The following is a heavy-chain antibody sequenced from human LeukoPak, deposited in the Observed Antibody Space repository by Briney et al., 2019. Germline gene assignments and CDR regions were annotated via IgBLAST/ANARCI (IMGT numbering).Heavy chain of an antibody. J-gene: IGHJ4*02. Sequence: GGSLRLSCAASGFTFSSHSMNWVRQAPGKGLEWVSSISSSSSYIYYADSVKGRFTISRDNAKNSLYLQMNSLRAEDTAVYYCARDTYDYGDYEEGLDYWGQGTLVTVSS. V-gene: IGHV3-21*01. D-gene: IGHD4-17*01. CDR1: GFTFSSHS. CDR2: ISSSSSYI. CDR3: ARDTYDYGDYEEGLDY.